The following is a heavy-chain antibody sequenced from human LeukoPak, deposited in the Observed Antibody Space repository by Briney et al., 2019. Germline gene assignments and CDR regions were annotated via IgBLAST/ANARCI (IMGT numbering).Heavy chain of an antibody. CDR2: IRNDGSKK. Sequence: GGSLRLSSAASGFTFSSSGMHWVRQAPGKGLEWVAFIRNDGSKKYYGDSVKGRFTVSRDNSKNTLDLQMNSLRGEDTAEYYCAKGYAYSMDVWGQGTTVTVSS. V-gene: IGHV3-30*02. J-gene: IGHJ6*02. CDR1: GFTFSSSG. D-gene: IGHD2-8*01. CDR3: AKGYAYSMDV.